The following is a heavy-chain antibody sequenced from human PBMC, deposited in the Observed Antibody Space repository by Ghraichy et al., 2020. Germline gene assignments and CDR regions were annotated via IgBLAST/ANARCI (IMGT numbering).Heavy chain of an antibody. J-gene: IGHJ4*02. V-gene: IGHV4-34*01. Sequence: SQTLSLTCAVYGGSFSGYYWSWIRQPPGKGLEWIGEINHSGSTNYNPSLKSRVTISVDTSKNQISLKLSSVTAADTAVYYCARSNYGYWGQGTLVTVSS. CDR2: INHSGST. CDR3: ARSNYGY. D-gene: IGHD4-11*01. CDR1: GGSFSGYY.